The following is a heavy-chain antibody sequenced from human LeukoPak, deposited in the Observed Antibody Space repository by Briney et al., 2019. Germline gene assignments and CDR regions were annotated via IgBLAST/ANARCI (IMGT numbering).Heavy chain of an antibody. D-gene: IGHD5-12*01. CDR3: ARSAEWLRNAFDI. CDR1: GASTSHFS. V-gene: IGHV4-59*01. CDR2: MHNSGSS. J-gene: IGHJ3*02. Sequence: PETLSLTCTVSGASTSHFSSNWIRQPPGKGLEWIGYMHNSGSSKHSPSLKSRVTISIDTSKNHFSLQLTSVTAADTAIYYCARSAEWLRNAFDIWGQGTMVSVSS.